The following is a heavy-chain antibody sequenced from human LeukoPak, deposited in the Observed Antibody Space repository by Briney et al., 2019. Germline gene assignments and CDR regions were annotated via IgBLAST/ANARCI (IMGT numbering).Heavy chain of an antibody. D-gene: IGHD2-2*01. CDR2: IIPIFGTA. CDR3: ATPYPRPYCSSTSCYRVGDYGMDV. CDR1: GGTFSSYA. Sequence: ASVKVSCKASGGTFSSYAISWVRQAPGQGLEWMGGIIPIFGTANYAQKFQGRVTITANESTSTAYMELSSLRSEDTAVYYCATPYPRPYCSSTSCYRVGDYGMDVWGQGTTVTVSS. V-gene: IGHV1-69*13. J-gene: IGHJ6*02.